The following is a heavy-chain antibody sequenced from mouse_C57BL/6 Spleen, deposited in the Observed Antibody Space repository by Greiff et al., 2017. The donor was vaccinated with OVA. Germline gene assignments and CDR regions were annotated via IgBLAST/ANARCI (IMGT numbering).Heavy chain of an antibody. Sequence: VKLQQPGAELVRPGSSVKLSRKASGYTFTSYWMDWVKQRPGQGLEWIGNIYPSDSETHYNQKFKDKATLTVDKSSSTAYMQLSSLTSEDSAVYYCARSYGSNYYYAMDYWGQGTSVTVSS. CDR2: IYPSDSET. J-gene: IGHJ4*01. D-gene: IGHD1-1*01. CDR3: ARSYGSNYYYAMDY. CDR1: GYTFTSYW. V-gene: IGHV1-61*01.